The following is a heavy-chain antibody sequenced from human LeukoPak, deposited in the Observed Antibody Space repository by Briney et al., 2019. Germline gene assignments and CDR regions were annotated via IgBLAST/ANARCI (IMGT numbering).Heavy chain of an antibody. J-gene: IGHJ6*02. V-gene: IGHV3-64*01. Sequence: GGSLGLSCAASGFTFSSSAMHWVRQAPGKGLEYVSAISSNGGSTYYANSVKGRFTISRDNSKNTLYLQMGSLRAEDMAVYYCARASRPYYYYGMDVWGQGTTVTVSS. CDR2: ISSNGGST. CDR1: GFTFSSSA. CDR3: ARASRPYYYYGMDV.